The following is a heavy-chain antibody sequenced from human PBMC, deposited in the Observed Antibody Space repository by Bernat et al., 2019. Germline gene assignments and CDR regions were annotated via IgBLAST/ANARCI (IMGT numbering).Heavy chain of an antibody. Sequence: EVQLLESGGGLVQPGGSLRLSCAASGFTFSTYAMTWVRQAPGKGLEWLSGVSNSGGRTYYADSVKGRFTISRDNSKNTLYLQMISLRAEDSAIYYCAKGLGRNGIFYYYMDVWGKGTTVTVSS. J-gene: IGHJ6*03. D-gene: IGHD1-14*01. CDR2: VSNSGGRT. V-gene: IGHV3-23*01. CDR3: AKGLGRNGIFYYYMDV. CDR1: GFTFSTYA.